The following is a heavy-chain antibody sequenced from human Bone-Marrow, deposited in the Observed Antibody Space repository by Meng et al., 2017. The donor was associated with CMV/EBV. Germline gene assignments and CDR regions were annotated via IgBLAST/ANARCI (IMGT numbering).Heavy chain of an antibody. CDR3: YIVVVPAAIRGASMDV. CDR1: GYSISSGYY. J-gene: IGHJ6*01. D-gene: IGHD2-2*01. CDR2: IYHSGRT. V-gene: IGHV4-38-2*02. Sequence: SETLSLTCTVLGYSISSGYYWGWIRQPPGKGLEWIGSIYHSGRTYSNPSLKSRVTISVDTSKNQFSLKLSTVTAADTAVYYCYIVVVPAAIRGASMDVWGQGTTVTVSS.